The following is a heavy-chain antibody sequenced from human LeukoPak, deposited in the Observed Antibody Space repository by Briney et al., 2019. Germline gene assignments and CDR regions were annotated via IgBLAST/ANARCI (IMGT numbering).Heavy chain of an antibody. CDR1: GFTFDDYA. J-gene: IGHJ4*02. CDR3: AKGSDFWSRAYFDY. V-gene: IGHV3-9*01. CDR2: ISWNSGSI. D-gene: IGHD3-3*01. Sequence: PGGSLRLSCAASGFTFDDYAMHWVRQAPGKGLEWVSGISWNSGSIGYADSVKGRFTISRDNAKNSLYLQMNSLRAEDTALYYCAKGSDFWSRAYFDYWGQGTLVTVSS.